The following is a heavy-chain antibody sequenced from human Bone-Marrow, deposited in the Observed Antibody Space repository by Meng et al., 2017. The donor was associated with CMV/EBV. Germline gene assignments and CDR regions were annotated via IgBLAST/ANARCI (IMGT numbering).Heavy chain of an antibody. CDR3: ARRWNTGDYNYYGMDV. J-gene: IGHJ6*02. V-gene: IGHV4-59*01. CDR2: IHYRGTT. Sequence: SETLSLTCTVSGGSISSYYWSWIRQPPGKGLEWIGYIHYRGTTNYNPSLRSRVTVSADTSKNQFSLKLTSVTAADTAVYYCARRWNTGDYNYYGMDVWGQGTTVTVSS. D-gene: IGHD1/OR15-1a*01. CDR1: GGSISSYY.